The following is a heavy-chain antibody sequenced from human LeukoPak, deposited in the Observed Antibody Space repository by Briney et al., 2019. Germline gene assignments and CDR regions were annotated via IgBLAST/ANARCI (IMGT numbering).Heavy chain of an antibody. D-gene: IGHD6-13*01. J-gene: IGHJ4*02. CDR2: MNPNSGNT. Sequence: ASVKVSCKASGYTFTSYDINWVRQATGQGLEWMGWMNPNSGNTGYAQKFQGRVTITRNTSISTAHMELSSLRSEDTAVYYCARGQDFIAAAGLDYWGQGTLVTVSS. CDR1: GYTFTSYD. CDR3: ARGQDFIAAAGLDY. V-gene: IGHV1-8*03.